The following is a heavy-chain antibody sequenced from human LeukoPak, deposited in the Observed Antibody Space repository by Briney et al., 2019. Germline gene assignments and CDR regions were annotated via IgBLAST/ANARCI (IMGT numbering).Heavy chain of an antibody. CDR2: IYYGGST. J-gene: IGHJ5*02. D-gene: IGHD3-3*01. CDR1: GGSITSSSYY. CDR3: ARGHESIKTFGEVIKSPTRWFDP. V-gene: IGHV4-39*07. Sequence: PSETLSLTCTVSGGSITSSSYYWGWIRQPPGKGLEWIGSIYYGGSTYYKPSLRSGVTTSVDTTKNQFSLKLSSVTAADTAGYHCARGHESIKTFGEVIKSPTRWFDPWGQGTLVTVSS.